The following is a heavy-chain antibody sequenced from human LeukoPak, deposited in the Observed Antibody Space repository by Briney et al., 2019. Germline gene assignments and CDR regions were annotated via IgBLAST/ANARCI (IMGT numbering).Heavy chain of an antibody. V-gene: IGHV1-69*13. J-gene: IGHJ5*02. CDR2: IIPIFGTA. CDR1: GGTFSSYA. Sequence: SVKVSCKASGGTFSSYAISWVRQAPGRGLEWMGGIIPIFGTANYAQKFQGRVTITADESTSTAYMELSSLRSEDTAVYYCARGGEEHYDFWSGYRNLNWFDPWGQGTLVTVSS. D-gene: IGHD3-3*01. CDR3: ARGGEEHYDFWSGYRNLNWFDP.